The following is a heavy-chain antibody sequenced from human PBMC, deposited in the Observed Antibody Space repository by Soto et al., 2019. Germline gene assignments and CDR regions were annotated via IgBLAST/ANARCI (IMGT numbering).Heavy chain of an antibody. Sequence: PSVTLSLTCTVSGGSVSSGNYYWNWIRQSPGKGLEWIGYMYYSGSTNYNPSLKSRVTISVDTSKNQFSLKLSSVTAADTAVYYCASWYSSSWSNFDYWGKGTLVTVSS. V-gene: IGHV4-61*01. CDR2: MYYSGST. D-gene: IGHD6-13*01. J-gene: IGHJ4*02. CDR1: GGSVSSGNYY. CDR3: ASWYSSSWSNFDY.